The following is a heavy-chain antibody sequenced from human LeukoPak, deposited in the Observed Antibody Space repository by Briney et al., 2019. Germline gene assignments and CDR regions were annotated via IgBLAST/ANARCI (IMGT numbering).Heavy chain of an antibody. D-gene: IGHD1-1*01. CDR2: ITSSSTYI. V-gene: IGHV3-21*01. CDR3: ASVDLHTTGAWVDY. Sequence: GGSLRLSCAASGFTFSRYSMNWVRQGPGKGLEWVSSITSSSTYIYYADSVKGRFTISRDNAKNSLYLQMNSLRAEDTAVYYCASVDLHTTGAWVDYWGQGTLVTVSS. J-gene: IGHJ4*02. CDR1: GFTFSRYS.